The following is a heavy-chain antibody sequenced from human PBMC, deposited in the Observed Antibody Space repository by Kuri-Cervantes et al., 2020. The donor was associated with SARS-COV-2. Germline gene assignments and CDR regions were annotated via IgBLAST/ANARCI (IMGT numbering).Heavy chain of an antibody. D-gene: IGHD7-27*01. CDR1: DFTFNNCS. Sequence: GGSLRLSCAASDFTFNNCSLNWVRQAPGKGLEWVSSISSSSSYIYYADSVKGRFTISRDNAKNSLYLQMSSLRAEDTAVYYCARDLRLGKSLDYWGQGTLVTVSS. J-gene: IGHJ4*02. CDR2: ISSSSSYI. V-gene: IGHV3-21*01. CDR3: ARDLRLGKSLDY.